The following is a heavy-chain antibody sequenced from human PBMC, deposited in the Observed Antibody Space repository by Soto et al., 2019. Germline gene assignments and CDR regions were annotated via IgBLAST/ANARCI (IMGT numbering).Heavy chain of an antibody. CDR1: GSSVSSGSYY. V-gene: IGHV4-61*01. J-gene: IGHJ4*02. Sequence: SETLSLPCTVSGSSVSSGSYYWSWIRQRPGKGLEWIGYIYYSGSTRYNPSSKSRVSISVDTSKNQLSMNLGSVTAADTGVYYCVRNQYCWGQGTLVTVSS. CDR3: VRNQYC. CDR2: IYYSGST.